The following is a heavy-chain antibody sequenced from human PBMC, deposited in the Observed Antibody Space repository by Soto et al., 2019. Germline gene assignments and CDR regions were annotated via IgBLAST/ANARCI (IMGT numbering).Heavy chain of an antibody. J-gene: IGHJ4*02. V-gene: IGHV4-39*07. CDR1: GDSSSSSNSH. CDR3: ARACSSTNCYDVFDY. Sequence: SETLSRTCTVSGDSSSSSNSHWGWTRQPPGKGLEYIGSVYYGGAIFYSGNIYYNPSLKSRVTISVDTSKNQFSLNLSSVTAADTAVYYCARACSSTNCYDVFDYWGQGTLVNVSS. CDR2: VYYGGAIFYSGNI. D-gene: IGHD2-2*01.